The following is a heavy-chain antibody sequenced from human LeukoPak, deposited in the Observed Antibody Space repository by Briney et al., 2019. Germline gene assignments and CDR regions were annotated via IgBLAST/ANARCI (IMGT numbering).Heavy chain of an antibody. J-gene: IGHJ4*01. CDR2: MYPGGSV. CDR3: GRQGPGDNCR. CDR1: GFTLNTND. D-gene: IGHD4-23*01. Sequence: PGESLRLSCAASGFTLNTNDRNWVRQAPGKGLEWVSLMYPGGSVYYTDSVKGRFTVSRDMSKNMMFLQMNTLRPDDMALYYCGRQGPGDNCRWGQGTLVTVSS. V-gene: IGHV3-66*02.